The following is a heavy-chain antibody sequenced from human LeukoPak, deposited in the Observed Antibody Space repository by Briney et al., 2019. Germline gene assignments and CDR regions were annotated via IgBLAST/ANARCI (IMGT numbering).Heavy chain of an antibody. CDR2: IYYSGST. J-gene: IGHJ4*02. D-gene: IGHD3-10*01. CDR3: ARLVGSGSYPVPTYFDY. CDR1: GGSISSSSYY. V-gene: IGHV4-39*01. Sequence: PSETLSLTCTVSGGSISSSSYYWGWIRQPPGKGLEWIGGIYYSGSTYYNPSLKSRVTISVDTSKNQFSLKLSSVTAADTAVYYCARLVGSGSYPVPTYFDYWGQGTLVTVSS.